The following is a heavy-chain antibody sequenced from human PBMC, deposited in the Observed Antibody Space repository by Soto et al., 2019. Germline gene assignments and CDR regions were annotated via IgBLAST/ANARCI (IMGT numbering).Heavy chain of an antibody. V-gene: IGHV1-2*02. D-gene: IGHD3-9*01. CDR1: GYIFTGYH. J-gene: IGHJ6*02. CDR3: ARVARGTQGFDQMGI. CDR2: INPNSGDT. Sequence: ASVKVSCKASGYIFTGYHIHWVRQAPGRGLEWMGWINPNSGDTEYAQNFQGRVTMTRDTSFNLVYMEMSGLMSDDTAVYYCARVARGTQGFDQMGIWGQGSTVTLSS.